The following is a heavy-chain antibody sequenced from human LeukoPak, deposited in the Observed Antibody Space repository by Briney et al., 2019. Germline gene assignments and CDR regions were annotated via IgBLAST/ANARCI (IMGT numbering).Heavy chain of an antibody. J-gene: IGHJ3*02. Sequence: GGSLRLSCAASGFTFSSYAMSWVRQTPRKGLEWVSTIGASGGSTYYADSVKGRFTISRDNSKHTVYLQMNSLRAEDTAVYYCAKHRTVGILGAFDIWGQGTMVTVSS. CDR1: GFTFSSYA. V-gene: IGHV3-23*01. CDR3: AKHRTVGILGAFDI. CDR2: IGASGGST. D-gene: IGHD7-27*01.